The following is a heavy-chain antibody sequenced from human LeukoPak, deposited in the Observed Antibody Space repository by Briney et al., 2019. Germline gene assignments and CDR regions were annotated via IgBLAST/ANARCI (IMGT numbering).Heavy chain of an antibody. V-gene: IGHV3-48*01. Sequence: GGSLGLSCAASGFTFSTYSMHWVRQAPGKGLEWVSSISVSRSSIYYADSVKGRFTISRDNAKNSLYLQMNSLRAEDTAVYYCATGYCSGSGCNSEGDWGQGTLVTVSS. J-gene: IGHJ4*02. D-gene: IGHD2-15*01. CDR1: GFTFSTYS. CDR2: ISVSRSSI. CDR3: ATGYCSGSGCNSEGD.